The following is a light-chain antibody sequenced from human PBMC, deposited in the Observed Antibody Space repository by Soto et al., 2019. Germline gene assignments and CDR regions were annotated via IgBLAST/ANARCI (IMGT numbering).Light chain of an antibody. CDR1: QSISTF. J-gene: IGKJ1*01. CDR3: QQSDRSSRT. Sequence: DIQVTQSPYSLSASVGDTITITCRTSQSISTFLNWYQQKPGKAPKLLIYAASNLQSGVPSKFSGSGSGTDYTLTIISLQPQDFANYYCQQSDRSSRTLGQGTKVQIK. CDR2: AAS. V-gene: IGKV1-39*01.